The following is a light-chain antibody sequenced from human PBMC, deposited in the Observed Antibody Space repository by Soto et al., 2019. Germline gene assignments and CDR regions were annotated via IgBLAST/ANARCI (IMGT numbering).Light chain of an antibody. J-gene: IGLJ2*01. Sequence: QSVLTQPPSVSGAPGQTVTISCTGTSSNIGSHFDVHWYQHLPGTVPKLLIYGNIHRPSGVPDRFSGSKSATSASLAITGLQAGDEADYYCQSYDTGLSGVVFGGGTKLTVL. CDR2: GNI. CDR3: QSYDTGLSGVV. CDR1: SSNIGSHFD. V-gene: IGLV1-40*01.